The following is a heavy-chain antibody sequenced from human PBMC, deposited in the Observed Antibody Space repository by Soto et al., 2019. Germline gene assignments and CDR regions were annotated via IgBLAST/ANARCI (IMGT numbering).Heavy chain of an antibody. CDR2: IYYSGST. CDR1: GGSIRSYS. D-gene: IGHD3-3*01. Sequence: SETLSLTCTVSGGSIRSYSWSWIRQPPGKGLEWIGYIYYSGSTNYNPSLKSRVTILVDTSKNQFSLKLSSVTAADTAVYYCARTHYDFWSGDDNGEGNYFDYWGQGTLVTVSS. CDR3: ARTHYDFWSGDDNGEGNYFDY. V-gene: IGHV4-59*01. J-gene: IGHJ4*02.